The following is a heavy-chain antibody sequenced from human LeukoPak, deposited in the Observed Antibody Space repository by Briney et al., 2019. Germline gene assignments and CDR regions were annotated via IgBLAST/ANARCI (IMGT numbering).Heavy chain of an antibody. CDR2: IYSGGNT. CDR3: AREVDYHASGSSDY. CDR1: GVTVSSNY. D-gene: IGHD3-10*01. Sequence: GGSLRLSCAASGVTVSSNYMSWVRQAPGKGLEWVSVIYSGGNTYYADSVKGRFTISRDTSKNTLYPQMTSLRAEDTAVYYCAREVDYHASGSSDYWGQGTLVTVSS. J-gene: IGHJ4*02. V-gene: IGHV3-53*01.